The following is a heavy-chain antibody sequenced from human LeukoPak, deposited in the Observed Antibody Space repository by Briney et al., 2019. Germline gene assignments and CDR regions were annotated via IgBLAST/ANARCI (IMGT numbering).Heavy chain of an antibody. V-gene: IGHV5-51*01. Sequence: GESLKVSCKGSGYTFTNYWIAWVRQMPGKGMEWMGIIYPGDSDTRYSPSFQGQVTISADKSISTAYLQWSSLKASDTAMYYCARLYSGYDYYYFDYWGQGTLVTVSS. CDR2: IYPGDSDT. CDR3: ARLYSGYDYYYFDY. CDR1: GYTFTNYW. D-gene: IGHD5-12*01. J-gene: IGHJ4*02.